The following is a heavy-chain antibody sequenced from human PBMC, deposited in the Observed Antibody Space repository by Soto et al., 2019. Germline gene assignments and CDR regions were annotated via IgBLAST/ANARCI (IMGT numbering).Heavy chain of an antibody. V-gene: IGHV5-51*01. J-gene: IGHJ4*02. CDR3: ARQKHPAIGGKTDGQYYFDY. CDR1: EYNFNSHW. Sequence: GEALKISCKGSEYNFNSHWIAWVRQTPGKGLEWMAIIYPVDSDSKYSPSFQGQVTISADKSIRTAYLQWNSLKASDTAIYYCARQKHPAIGGKTDGQYYFDYWGKRTLVSVSS. CDR2: IYPVDSDS. D-gene: IGHD2-15*01.